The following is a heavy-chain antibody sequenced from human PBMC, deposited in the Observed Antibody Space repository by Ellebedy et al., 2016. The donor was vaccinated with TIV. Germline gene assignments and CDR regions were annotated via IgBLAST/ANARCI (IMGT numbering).Heavy chain of an antibody. CDR1: GGSITSYY. V-gene: IGHV4-4*07. D-gene: IGHD4-23*01. CDR3: ARESSGNFFD. J-gene: IGHJ4*02. Sequence: MPSETLSLTCHVPGGSITSYYWSWIRQPAGKRLEWIGLIYSSGSTMYNPSLRSRVTMSVDTSKNQFSLKLRSVTAADTAIYYCARESSGNFFDWGQGILVTVSS. CDR2: IYSSGST.